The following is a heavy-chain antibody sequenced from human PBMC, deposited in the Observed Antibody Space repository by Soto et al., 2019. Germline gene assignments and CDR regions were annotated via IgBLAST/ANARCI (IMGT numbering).Heavy chain of an antibody. D-gene: IGHD3-10*01. Sequence: QITLKESGPTLVKPTQTLTLTCTFSGFSLSTSGVGVGWIRQPPGKALEWLALIYWDDDKRYSPSLKSRLTIXKXTXXNPVVLTMTNMDPVDTATYYCAPQFGDLSGGPLDYWGQGTLVTVSS. CDR1: GFSLSTSGVG. CDR3: APQFGDLSGGPLDY. CDR2: IYWDDDK. J-gene: IGHJ4*02. V-gene: IGHV2-5*02.